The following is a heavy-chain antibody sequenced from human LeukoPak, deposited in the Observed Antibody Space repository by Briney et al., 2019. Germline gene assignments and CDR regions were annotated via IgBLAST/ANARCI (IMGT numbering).Heavy chain of an antibody. J-gene: IGHJ3*02. V-gene: IGHV1-18*01. CDR3: ARVAGGHPYVGDAFDI. Sequence: ASVKVSCKASGYTFTSYGISWVRQAPGQGLEWMGWISAYNGNTNYAQKLQGRVTMTIDTSTGTAYMELRSLRSDDTAVYYCARVAGGHPYVGDAFDIWGQGTMVTVSS. CDR2: ISAYNGNT. CDR1: GYTFTSYG. D-gene: IGHD3-16*01.